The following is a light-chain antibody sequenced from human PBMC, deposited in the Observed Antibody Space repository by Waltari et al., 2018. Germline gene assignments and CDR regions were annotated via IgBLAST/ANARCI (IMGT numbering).Light chain of an antibody. J-gene: IGKJ2*01. V-gene: IGKV3-15*01. Sequence: EVLMTQSPPTLSVSPGERATLSCRARQSIARNLAWYQQKPGQAPRPFMYGASTRATDVPDMFSGSGSGTEFTLTISSLQSEDFAVYYCQQYNNWRTFGQVTKLEIK. CDR1: QSIARN. CDR2: GAS. CDR3: QQYNNWRT.